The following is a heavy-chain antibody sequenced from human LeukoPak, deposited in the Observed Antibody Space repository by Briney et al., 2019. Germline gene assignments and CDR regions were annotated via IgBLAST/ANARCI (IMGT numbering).Heavy chain of an antibody. CDR3: ARGDLNYYDSSGYVDY. V-gene: IGHV1-46*01. J-gene: IGHJ4*02. D-gene: IGHD3-22*01. CDR2: INPSGGST. CDR1: GYTFTSYY. Sequence: ASVKVSCKASGYTFTSYYMHWVRQAPGQGLEWMGIINPSGGSTSYAQKFQGRVTMTRDTSTSTVYMELSSLRSEDTAVYYCARGDLNYYDSSGYVDYWGQGTLVTVSS.